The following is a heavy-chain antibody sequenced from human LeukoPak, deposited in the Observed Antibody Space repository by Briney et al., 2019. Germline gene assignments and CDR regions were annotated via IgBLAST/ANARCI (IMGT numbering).Heavy chain of an antibody. D-gene: IGHD2-15*01. J-gene: IGHJ6*03. CDR1: GGSISSGGHY. CDR3: ARVSGCSGGSCYPDDQYYYMDV. V-gene: IGHV4-31*03. Sequence: PSQTLSLTCTVSGGSISSGGHYWAWIRQHPGKGLEWIGWTFDSGSISYKSSLKSRVTISGDTSKSQISLQVTSVTAADTAVYYCARVSGCSGGSCYPDDQYYYMDVWGKGTTVIVSS. CDR2: TFDSGSI.